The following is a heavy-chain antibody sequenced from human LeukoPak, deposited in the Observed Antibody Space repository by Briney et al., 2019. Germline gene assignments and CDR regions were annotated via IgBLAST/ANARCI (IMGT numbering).Heavy chain of an antibody. D-gene: IGHD5-24*01. CDR3: ARSRRDGYTNWFDP. J-gene: IGHJ5*02. V-gene: IGHV1-69*01. CDR1: GGTFSSYA. Sequence: GSSVKVSCKASGGTFSSYASSWVRQAPGQELEWMGGIIPIFGTANYAQKFQGRVTITADESTSTAYMELSSLRSEDTAVYYCARSRRDGYTNWFDPWGQGTLVTVSS. CDR2: IIPIFGTA.